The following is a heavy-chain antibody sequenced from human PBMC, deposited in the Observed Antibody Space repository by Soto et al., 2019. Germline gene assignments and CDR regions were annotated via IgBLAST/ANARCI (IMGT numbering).Heavy chain of an antibody. V-gene: IGHV4-28*01. Sequence: QVQLQESGPGLVKPSDTLSLTCAVSRYSISSSTCWGWIRQPPGKGLEWIGYIYYSGTTYSNPFLKSQVPMSVDTSKNQFLLKLNSLTAGDTAVYYCARREIQGPIDYWGQGTLVTVSA. CDR2: IYYSGTT. D-gene: IGHD1-26*01. J-gene: IGHJ4*02. CDR3: ARREIQGPIDY. CDR1: RYSISSSTC.